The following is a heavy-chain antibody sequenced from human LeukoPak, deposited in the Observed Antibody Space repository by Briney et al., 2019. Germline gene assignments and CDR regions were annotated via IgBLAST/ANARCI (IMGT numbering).Heavy chain of an antibody. CDR3: ARSGSSGWLALDY. CDR2: IYPGDSDT. J-gene: IGHJ4*02. V-gene: IGHV5-51*01. Sequence: KVSCKASGYTFTGYYMHWVRQMPGKGLEWMGIIYPGDSDTRYSPSFQGQVTISADKSISTAYLQWSSLKASDTAMYYCARSGSSGWLALDYWGQGTLVTVSS. CDR1: GYTFTGYY. D-gene: IGHD6-19*01.